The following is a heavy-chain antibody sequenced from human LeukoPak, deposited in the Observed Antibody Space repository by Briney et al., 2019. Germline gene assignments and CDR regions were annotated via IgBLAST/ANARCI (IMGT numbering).Heavy chain of an antibody. CDR3: ARDIAAAGSYYYYGMDV. D-gene: IGHD6-13*01. CDR2: ISYDGSNK. CDR1: GFTFNSYA. Sequence: GGSLRLSCAASGFTFNSYAMHWVRQAPGKGLEWVAVISYDGSNKYYADSVKGRFTISRDNSKNTLYLQMNSLRAEDTAVYYCARDIAAAGSYYYYGMDVWGQGTTVTVSS. J-gene: IGHJ6*02. V-gene: IGHV3-30-3*01.